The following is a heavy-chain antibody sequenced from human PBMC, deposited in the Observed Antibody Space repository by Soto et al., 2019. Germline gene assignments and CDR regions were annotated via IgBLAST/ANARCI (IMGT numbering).Heavy chain of an antibody. CDR3: AKGGPGASSGLFEY. CDR2: IYSDGTT. Sequence: GSLRLSCAASGFIVTSNYMSWVRQAPGKGLEWVSVIYSDGTTNYAESVKGRFTISRDNSKNTVYLQMNSLRAEDTAVYYCAKGGPGASSGLFEYWGQGTLVTVSS. J-gene: IGHJ4*02. D-gene: IGHD3-10*01. CDR1: GFIVTSNY. V-gene: IGHV3-53*01.